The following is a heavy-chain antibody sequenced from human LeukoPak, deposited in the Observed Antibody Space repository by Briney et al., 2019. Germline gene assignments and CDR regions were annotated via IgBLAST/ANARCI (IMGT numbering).Heavy chain of an antibody. Sequence: SETLSLTCTVSGDSISSYYWSWLRQPPGKRLEGIGYVSNIETTNYNPSLKSRVTISVDTSKNQFSLRLNSVTAADTAVYYCARPPHYYDTSGYSVWGQGTLVTVSS. J-gene: IGHJ4*02. V-gene: IGHV4-59*01. D-gene: IGHD3-22*01. CDR1: GDSISSYY. CDR2: VSNIETT. CDR3: ARPPHYYDTSGYSV.